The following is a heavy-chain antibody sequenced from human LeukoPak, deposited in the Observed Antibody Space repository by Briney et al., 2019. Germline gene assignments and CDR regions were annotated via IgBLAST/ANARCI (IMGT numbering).Heavy chain of an antibody. J-gene: IGHJ5*02. CDR3: ARHTFGDYNNWFDP. V-gene: IGHV4-59*08. CDR1: GXSISNYY. D-gene: IGHD4-17*01. CDR2: IYYSGST. Sequence: PSETLSLTCTVSGXSISNYYWSWIRQPPGKGLEWIGYIYYSGSTNYNPSLKSRVTISVDTSKNQFSLKLSSVTAADTAVYYCARHTFGDYNNWFDPWGQGTLVTVSS.